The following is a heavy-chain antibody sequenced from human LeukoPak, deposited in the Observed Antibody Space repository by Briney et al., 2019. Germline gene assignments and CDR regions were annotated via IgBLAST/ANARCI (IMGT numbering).Heavy chain of an antibody. CDR3: ARAAARPPYYYYMDV. J-gene: IGHJ6*03. Sequence: GGSLRLSCAASGFTFSGHAMHWVRQAPGRGLEWLAVVAYDGVSKSYADSVKGRFTVSRDNSKSTLYLQMSSLTTEDTAVYYCARAAARPPYYYYMDVWGKGTTVTVSS. CDR2: VAYDGVSK. D-gene: IGHD6-6*01. V-gene: IGHV3-30-3*01. CDR1: GFTFSGHA.